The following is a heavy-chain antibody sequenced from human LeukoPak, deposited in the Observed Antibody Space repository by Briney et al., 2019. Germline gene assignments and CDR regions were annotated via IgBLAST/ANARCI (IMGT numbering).Heavy chain of an antibody. Sequence: QTGGSLRLSCAASGFTFSSYAMSWVRQAPGKGLEWVSAISGSGGSTYYADSVKGRFTISRHNSKNTLYLQMNSLRAEDTAVYYCASPTPVVPAARANYGMDVWGQGTTVTVSS. CDR3: ASPTPVVPAARANYGMDV. CDR1: GFTFSSYA. CDR2: ISGSGGST. V-gene: IGHV3-23*01. D-gene: IGHD2-2*01. J-gene: IGHJ6*02.